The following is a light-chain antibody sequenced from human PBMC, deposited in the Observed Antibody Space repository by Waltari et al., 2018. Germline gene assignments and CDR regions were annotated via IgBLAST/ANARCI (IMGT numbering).Light chain of an antibody. V-gene: IGKV2-30*02. CDR1: QSLVHSDGNTY. J-gene: IGKJ2*01. CDR2: KVS. Sequence: DVVMTQSPLSLPVTLGQPAPISCRSTQSLVHSDGNTYLNWFQQRPGQSSRRLIYKVSKRDSGVPDRFSGSGSGTDFTLRISRVEAEDVGVYYCMQGTHWPPYTFGQGTKLEIK. CDR3: MQGTHWPPYT.